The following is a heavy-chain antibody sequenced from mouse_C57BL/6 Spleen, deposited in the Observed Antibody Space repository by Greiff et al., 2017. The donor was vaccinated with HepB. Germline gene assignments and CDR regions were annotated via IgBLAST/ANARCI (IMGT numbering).Heavy chain of an antibody. CDR1: GYTFTSYW. J-gene: IGHJ3*01. Sequence: VQLQQPGAELVKPGASVKLSCKASGYTFTSYWMQWVKQRPGQGLEWIGEIDPSDSYTNYNQKFKGKATLTVDTSSSTAYMQLSSLTSEDSAVYYCARREGYDYAFAYGGQGTLVTVSA. D-gene: IGHD2-4*01. CDR3: ARREGYDYAFAY. V-gene: IGHV1-50*01. CDR2: IDPSDSYT.